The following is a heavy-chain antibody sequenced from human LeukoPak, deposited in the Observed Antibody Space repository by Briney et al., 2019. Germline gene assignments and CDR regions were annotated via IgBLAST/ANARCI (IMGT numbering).Heavy chain of an antibody. J-gene: IGHJ4*02. Sequence: GRSLKLSCGASGFTFSSYGMHWVRQAPGKGLEWVAVISYDGSNKYYADSVKGRFTISRDNSKNTLFLQMHSLRAEDTAVYYCARRSPDCGGDCYDDYWGQGTLVTVSS. CDR1: GFTFSSYG. CDR2: ISYDGSNK. D-gene: IGHD2-21*02. CDR3: ARRSPDCGGDCYDDY. V-gene: IGHV3-30*03.